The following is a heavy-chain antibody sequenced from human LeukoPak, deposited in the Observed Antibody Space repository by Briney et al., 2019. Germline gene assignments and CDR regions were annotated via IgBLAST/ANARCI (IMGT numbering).Heavy chain of an antibody. Sequence: TSETLSLTCAVYGGSLSGYYWGWIRQPPGKGLEWIGSIYHSGSTYYNPSLKSRVTISVDTSKNQFSLRLSSVTAADTAVYYCARDSGTTGEVKFDPWGQGTLVTDSS. V-gene: IGHV4-38-2*02. J-gene: IGHJ5*02. CDR3: ARDSGTTGEVKFDP. CDR2: IYHSGST. D-gene: IGHD3-10*01. CDR1: GGSLSGYY.